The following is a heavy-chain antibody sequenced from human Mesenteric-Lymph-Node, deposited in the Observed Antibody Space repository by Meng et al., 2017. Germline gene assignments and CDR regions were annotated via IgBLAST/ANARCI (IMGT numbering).Heavy chain of an antibody. V-gene: IGHV3-23*01. CDR1: GFTFSSYA. CDR3: AKEGSREISTYDY. Sequence: EVQLLESGGGLVQPGGSLRLACAASGFTFSSYAMSWVRQAPGKGLEWVSAISGSGGSAYYADSVKGRFTISRDNSKNTLYLQMNSLRAEDTAVYYCAKEGSREISTYDYWGQGTLVTVSS. CDR2: ISGSGGSA. D-gene: IGHD3-10*01. J-gene: IGHJ4*02.